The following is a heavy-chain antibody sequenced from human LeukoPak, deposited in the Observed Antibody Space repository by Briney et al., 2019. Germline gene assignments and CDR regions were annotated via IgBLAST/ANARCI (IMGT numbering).Heavy chain of an antibody. CDR2: IYYSGNT. CDR3: ARVGDYGRVNWFDP. D-gene: IGHD4-17*01. V-gene: IGHV4-39*07. CDR1: GGSISSSSYY. J-gene: IGHJ5*02. Sequence: PSETLSLTCTVSGGSISSSSYYWGWIRQPPGKGLEWIGSIYYSGNTYYNPSLKSRVTISVDTSKNQFSLKLNSVTAADTAVYYCARVGDYGRVNWFDPWGQGTLVTVSS.